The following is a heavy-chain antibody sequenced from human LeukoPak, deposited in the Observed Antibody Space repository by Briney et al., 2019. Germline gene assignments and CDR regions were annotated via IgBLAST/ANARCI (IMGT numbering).Heavy chain of an antibody. V-gene: IGHV1-8*01. CDR3: ARDSPRYDAFDI. D-gene: IGHD4-17*01. CDR2: MNPNSGNT. J-gene: IGHJ3*02. CDR1: GYTFTSYD. Sequence: ASVKVSCKASGYTFTSYDINWVRQATGQGLEWMGWMNPNSGNTGYAQKFQGRVTMTRNTSISTAYMELSSLRSEDTAVYYCARDSPRYDAFDIWGQGTMVTVSS.